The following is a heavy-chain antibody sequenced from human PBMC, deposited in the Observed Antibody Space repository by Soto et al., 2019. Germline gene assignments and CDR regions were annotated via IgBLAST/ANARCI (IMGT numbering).Heavy chain of an antibody. J-gene: IGHJ6*03. CDR1: GYTFTSYG. Sequence: ASVKVSCKASGYTFTSYGISWVRRAPGQGLEWMGWISAYNGNTNYAQKLQGRVTMTTDTSTSTAYMELRSLRSDDTAVYYCARGIVVPAADPFSYYYYYYMDVWGKGTTVTVSS. CDR3: ARGIVVPAADPFSYYYYYYMDV. CDR2: ISAYNGNT. V-gene: IGHV1-18*01. D-gene: IGHD2-2*01.